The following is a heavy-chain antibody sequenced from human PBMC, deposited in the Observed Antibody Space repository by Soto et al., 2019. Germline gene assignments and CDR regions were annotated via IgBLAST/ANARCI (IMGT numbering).Heavy chain of an antibody. V-gene: IGHV4-59*01. CDR3: ASFDSSGSYYFDY. J-gene: IGHJ4*02. Sequence: SETLSLTCTVSGGSISSYYWSWIRQPPGKGLEWIGYIYYSGSTNYNPSLKSRVTISVDTSKNQFSLKLSSVTAADTAVYYCASFDSSGSYYFDYWGQGTLVTVPS. CDR2: IYYSGST. CDR1: GGSISSYY. D-gene: IGHD3-22*01.